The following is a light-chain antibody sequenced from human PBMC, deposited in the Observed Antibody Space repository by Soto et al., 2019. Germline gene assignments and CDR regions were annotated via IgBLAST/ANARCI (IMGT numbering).Light chain of an antibody. CDR2: VAS. CDR3: QQLSRHPLT. Sequence: IQLTQSPSFLSASVGDRVTITCRASQAIGSYLAWYQQKPGKAPKLLIYVASTLLSGLPSRFSGSRSATDFTLTIGSLQPEDFATYYWQQLSRHPLTFGGGTKLES. V-gene: IGKV1-9*01. CDR1: QAIGSY. J-gene: IGKJ4*01.